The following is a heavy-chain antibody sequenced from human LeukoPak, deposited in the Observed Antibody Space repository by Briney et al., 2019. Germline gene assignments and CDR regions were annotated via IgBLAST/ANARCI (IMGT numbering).Heavy chain of an antibody. D-gene: IGHD2-2*01. CDR2: IIPIFGTA. CDR3: ARGGIVVVPAAMPRYNWFDP. CDR1: GGTFISYA. V-gene: IGHV1-69*01. Sequence: ASVKVSCKASGGTFISYAISWVRQAPGQGLEWMGGIIPIFGTANYAQKFQGRVTITADESTSTAYMELSSLRSEDTAVYYCARGGIVVVPAAMPRYNWFDPWGQGTLVTVSS. J-gene: IGHJ5*02.